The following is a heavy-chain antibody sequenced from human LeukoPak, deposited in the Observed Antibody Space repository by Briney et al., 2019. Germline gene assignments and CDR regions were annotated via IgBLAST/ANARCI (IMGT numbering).Heavy chain of an antibody. V-gene: IGHV4-59*08. CDR3: ARSPSPFDAFDI. Sequence: SETLSLTCTVSGGSISSYYWSWIRQPPGKGLEWIGYIYYSGSTTYNPSLKSRVTISEDTSKNQFSLKLSSVTAADTAVYYCARSPSPFDAFDIWGQGTMVTVPS. J-gene: IGHJ3*02. CDR1: GGSISSYY. CDR2: IYYSGST.